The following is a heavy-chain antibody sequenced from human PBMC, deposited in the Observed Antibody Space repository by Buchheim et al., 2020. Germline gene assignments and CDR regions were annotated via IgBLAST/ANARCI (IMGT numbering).Heavy chain of an antibody. CDR2: ISFDGKTQ. CDR3: ARDSRGMDV. J-gene: IGHJ6*02. Sequence: QVHLVESGGGVVQPGRSLRLSCAASGFSFSTYDIHWVRQAPGKGLEWVAVISFDGKTQYYTDSVKGRFTISRDNAKNSLYLQMNSLRAEDTAVYYCARDSRGMDVWGQGTT. V-gene: IGHV3-30*03. CDR1: GFSFSTYD.